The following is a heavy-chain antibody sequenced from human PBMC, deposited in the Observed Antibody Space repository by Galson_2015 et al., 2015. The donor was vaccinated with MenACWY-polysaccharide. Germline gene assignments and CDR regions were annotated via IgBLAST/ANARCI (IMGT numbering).Heavy chain of an antibody. Sequence: SETLSLTCTVSGDSISSSSYFWGWIRQPPGKGLEWIGSISSSGSTYYNPSLKSRVTISVDTSENQFSLKLNSVTAADTAVYYCARVEKYSGSFYILYWGQGTLVTVSS. CDR1: GDSISSSSYF. D-gene: IGHD1-26*01. V-gene: IGHV4-39*07. CDR2: ISSSGST. J-gene: IGHJ4*02. CDR3: ARVEKYSGSFYILY.